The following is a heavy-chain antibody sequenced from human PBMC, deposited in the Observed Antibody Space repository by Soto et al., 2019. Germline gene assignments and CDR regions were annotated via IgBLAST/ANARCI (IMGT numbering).Heavy chain of an antibody. CDR2: INPNSGGT. D-gene: IGHD6-13*01. Sequence: GASVKVSCKASGYTFTVYYMHCVLQSPGQGLEWMGWINPNSGGTNYAQKFQGRVTMTRDTSISTAYMELSRLRSDDTAVYYCARGLSSSWFYYFDYWGQGTLVTVSS. CDR1: GYTFTVYY. J-gene: IGHJ4*02. CDR3: ARGLSSSWFYYFDY. V-gene: IGHV1-2*02.